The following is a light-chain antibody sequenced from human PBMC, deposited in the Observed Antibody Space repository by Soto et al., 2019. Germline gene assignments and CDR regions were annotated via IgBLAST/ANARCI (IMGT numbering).Light chain of an antibody. J-gene: IGKJ1*01. CDR2: DAS. CDR3: QQYNSYSWT. Sequence: DIQLTHAPSTRATSAVEGGRSTCLASQSISNYLAWYQRKPGKAPKLLIYDASSMESGVTSRFSGSGSGTEFTLTISSLQPDDFATYYCQQYNSYSWTCGQGTTGDIK. CDR1: QSISNY. V-gene: IGKV1-5*01.